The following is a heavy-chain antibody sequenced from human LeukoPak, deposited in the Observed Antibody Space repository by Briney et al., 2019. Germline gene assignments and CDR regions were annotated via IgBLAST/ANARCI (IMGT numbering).Heavy chain of an antibody. Sequence: GGSLRLSCAASGFNFRMFAMTWVRQAPGKGLKWVSTLSGSGTNTFDADSVKVRFTITRDNSKNTLYLQMKNLRAEDTAVYYCAKYTSDPTSEVYYFDSWGQGTRVTVSS. V-gene: IGHV3-23*01. CDR2: LSGSGTNT. CDR3: AKYTSDPTSEVYYFDS. CDR1: GFNFRMFA. J-gene: IGHJ4*02. D-gene: IGHD1-14*01.